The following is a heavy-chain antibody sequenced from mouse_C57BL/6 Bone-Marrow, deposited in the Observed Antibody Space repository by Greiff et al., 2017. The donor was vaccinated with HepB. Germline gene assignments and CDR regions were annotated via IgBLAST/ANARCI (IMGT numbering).Heavy chain of an antibody. Sequence: VKLVESGPGLVAPSQSLSITCTVSGFSITSYAISWVRQPPGKGLEWLGVIWTGGGTNYNSALKSRLSISKDNSKSQVFLKMNSLQTDDTARYYCARNFGPFYYYGYFDYWGQGTTLTVSS. CDR3: ARNFGPFYYYGYFDY. V-gene: IGHV2-9-1*01. CDR1: GFSITSYA. CDR2: IWTGGGT. D-gene: IGHD1-1*01. J-gene: IGHJ2*01.